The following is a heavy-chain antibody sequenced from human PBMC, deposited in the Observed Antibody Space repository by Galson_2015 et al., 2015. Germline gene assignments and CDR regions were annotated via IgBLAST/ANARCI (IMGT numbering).Heavy chain of an antibody. V-gene: IGHV3-21*01. CDR1: GFTFSSYS. Sequence: SLRLSCAASGFTFSSYSMNWVRQAPGKGLEWVSSISGSSSYIYYADSVKGRFTISRDNAKNSLYLQMNSLRAEDTALYYCARVLYYDSSGLVYWGQGTLVTVSS. CDR2: ISGSSSYI. CDR3: ARVLYYDSSGLVY. D-gene: IGHD3-22*01. J-gene: IGHJ4*02.